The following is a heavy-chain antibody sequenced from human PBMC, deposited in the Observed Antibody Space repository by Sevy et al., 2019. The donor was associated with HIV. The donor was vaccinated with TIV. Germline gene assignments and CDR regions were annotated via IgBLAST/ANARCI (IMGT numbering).Heavy chain of an antibody. CDR3: ARRGWEPDLPIDY. CDR2: MNPGDSGS. CDR1: GYSITNFW. D-gene: IGHD1-26*01. J-gene: IGHJ4*02. Sequence: GEALKISCKVSGYSITNFWIGWVRQVPGKGLEWMGLMNPGDSGSTYSPPFEGQVTISVDKSSGTVYLQWSSLKASDTAMYYCARRGWEPDLPIDYWGQGTLVTVSS. V-gene: IGHV5-51*01.